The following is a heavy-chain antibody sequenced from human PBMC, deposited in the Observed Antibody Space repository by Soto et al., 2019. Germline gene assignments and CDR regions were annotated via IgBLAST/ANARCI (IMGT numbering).Heavy chain of an antibody. J-gene: IGHJ4*02. CDR1: GYTFTSYD. D-gene: IGHD3-10*01. CDR3: AITHLRFGEHHY. CDR2: MNPNSGNT. Sequence: QVQLVQSGAEVKKPGASVKVSCKASGYTFTSYDINWVRQATGQGLEWMGWMNPNSGNTGYAQKFQGRVTXXRXPSISTAYMELSSLGSEDTAVYYCAITHLRFGEHHYWGQGTLVTVSS. V-gene: IGHV1-8*01.